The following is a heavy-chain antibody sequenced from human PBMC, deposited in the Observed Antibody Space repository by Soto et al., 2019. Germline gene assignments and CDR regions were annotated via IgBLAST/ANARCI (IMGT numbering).Heavy chain of an antibody. CDR2: ISSSTNTI. Sequence: GGSLRLSCAASRFTFSSYSMNWVRQAPGKGLEWVSYISSSTNTIYYADSVKGRFTISRDNSKNTVYLQMNSLRAEDTAVYYCAKLRYFDSYYYYGMDVWGQGTTVTVSS. CDR1: RFTFSSYS. V-gene: IGHV3-48*04. CDR3: AKLRYFDSYYYYGMDV. D-gene: IGHD3-9*01. J-gene: IGHJ6*02.